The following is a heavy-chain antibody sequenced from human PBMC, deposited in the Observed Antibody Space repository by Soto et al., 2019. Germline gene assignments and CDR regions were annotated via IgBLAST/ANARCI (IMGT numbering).Heavy chain of an antibody. V-gene: IGHV4-4*02. J-gene: IGHJ4*01. CDR3: AARHFWSGPWTHPRLDY. CDR2: ISHSGST. Sequence: SETLSLTCAVSGGSISSDNWWSWVRQPPGKGLEWIGQISHSGSTNYNPSLTSRVTISVDKSKNHFSLKLTSVTAADTAVYYCAARHFWSGPWTHPRLDYWGHGTLVTVSS. CDR1: GGSISSDNW. D-gene: IGHD3-3*02.